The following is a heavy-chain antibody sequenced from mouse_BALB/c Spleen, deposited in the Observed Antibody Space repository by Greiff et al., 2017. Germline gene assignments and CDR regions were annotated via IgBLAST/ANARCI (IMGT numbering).Heavy chain of an antibody. D-gene: IGHD1-1*01. CDR1: GYSFTDYA. CDR2: ISTYYGDA. CDR3: ARNDGSSSTWFAY. Sequence: VQLQQSGAELVRPGVSVKISCKGSGYSFTDYAMHWVKQSHAKSLEWIGVISTYYGDASYNQKFKGKATMTVDKSSSTAYMELARLTSEDSAIYYCARNDGSSSTWFAYWGQGTLVTVAA. V-gene: IGHV1S137*01. J-gene: IGHJ3*01.